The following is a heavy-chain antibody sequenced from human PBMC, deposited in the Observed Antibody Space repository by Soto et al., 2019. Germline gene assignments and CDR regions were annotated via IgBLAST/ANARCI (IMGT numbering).Heavy chain of an antibody. J-gene: IGHJ4*02. CDR3: PTDLNSFAGFDSAY. Sequence: GGSLRLSCAASGFSFSSYAMSWVRQAPGKGLEWVSGMSGSNGKTYYADSVKSRFTISRDNSKNTLYLQMSSLQVGDTAVYYCPTDLNSFAGFDSAYWGQGTLVTVSS. V-gene: IGHV3-23*01. CDR1: GFSFSSYA. D-gene: IGHD3-3*01. CDR2: MSGSNGKT.